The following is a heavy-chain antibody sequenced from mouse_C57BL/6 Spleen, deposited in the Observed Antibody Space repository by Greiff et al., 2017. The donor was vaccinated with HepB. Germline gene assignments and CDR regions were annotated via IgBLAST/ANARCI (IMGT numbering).Heavy chain of an antibody. J-gene: IGHJ4*01. Sequence: QVQLQQPGTELVKPGASVKLSCKASGYTFTSYWMHWVKQRPGQGLEWIGNINPSNGGTKYNEKFKSKATLTVDKSSSTAYMQLSSRTAEDSAVYYCARSEGPSRLAMDYWGQGTSVTVSS. CDR2: INPSNGGT. CDR1: GYTFTSYW. V-gene: IGHV1-53*01. CDR3: ARSEGPSRLAMDY. D-gene: IGHD1-2*01.